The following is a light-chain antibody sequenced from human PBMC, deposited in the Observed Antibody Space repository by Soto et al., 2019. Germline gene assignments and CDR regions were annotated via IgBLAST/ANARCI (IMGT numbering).Light chain of an antibody. CDR3: CSYAGNDNFYV. V-gene: IGLV2-8*01. CDR1: SSDVGGYNY. Sequence: QSVLTQPPSGTGFPGQSGSISNTRTSSDVGGYNYVSWYQQHPGKAPKLMIYEFSRRPSGVPDRFSGSRSANTAFLTVSGLQAEDEADYYCCSYAGNDNFYVFGTGTKVTVL. CDR2: EFS. J-gene: IGLJ1*01.